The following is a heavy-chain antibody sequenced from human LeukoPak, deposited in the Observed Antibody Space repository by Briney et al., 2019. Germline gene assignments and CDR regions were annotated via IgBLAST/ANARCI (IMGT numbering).Heavy chain of an antibody. V-gene: IGHV3-74*01. Sequence: GGSLRLSCAASGFTFSSYWMHWVRHAPGKGLVWVSRVNTDESRTNYADSVKGRFTIPRDNAKNTVYLQMNSLRAEDTAVYYCARGASGSYYVDYWGQGTLVTVSS. CDR3: ARGASGSYYVDY. D-gene: IGHD1-26*01. CDR2: VNTDESRT. J-gene: IGHJ4*02. CDR1: GFTFSSYW.